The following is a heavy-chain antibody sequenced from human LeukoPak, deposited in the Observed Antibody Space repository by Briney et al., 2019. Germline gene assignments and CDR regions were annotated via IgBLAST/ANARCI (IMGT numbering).Heavy chain of an antibody. Sequence: SETLSLTCAVYGGSFSGYYWSWIRQPPGKGLEWIGEINDSGSTNHNPSLKSRVTISVDTSRNQFSLKLNSMTAADTAVYYCARGGEGYHFGSASQDYWGQRTLVAVSS. CDR2: INDSGST. D-gene: IGHD3-10*01. CDR1: GGSFSGYY. V-gene: IGHV4-34*01. J-gene: IGHJ4*02. CDR3: ARGGEGYHFGSASQDY.